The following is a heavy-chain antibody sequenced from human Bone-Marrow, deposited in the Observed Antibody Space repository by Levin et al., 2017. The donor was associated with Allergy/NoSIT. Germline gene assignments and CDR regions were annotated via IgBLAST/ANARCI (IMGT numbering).Heavy chain of an antibody. D-gene: IGHD6-13*01. Sequence: PGGSLRLSCAASGFTFSSYTMNWVRQAPGKGLEWVSSISSSRGYIYYADSVKGRFTVSRDDANRSLFLQLNSLRAEDTALYYCARTYSSSAFDYWGQGTLVTVSS. CDR2: ISSSRGYI. CDR1: GFTFSSYT. CDR3: ARTYSSSAFDY. J-gene: IGHJ4*02. V-gene: IGHV3-21*01.